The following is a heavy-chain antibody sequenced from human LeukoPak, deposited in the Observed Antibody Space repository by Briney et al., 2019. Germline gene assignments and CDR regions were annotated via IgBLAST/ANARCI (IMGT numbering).Heavy chain of an antibody. V-gene: IGHV4-30-4*01. CDR1: GGSMSSGDYY. D-gene: IGHD2-21*02. CDR2: IYYSGST. Sequence: SETLSLTCTVSGGSMSSGDYYWSWIRQPPGKGLEWIGYIYYSGSTYYNPSLKSRVTISVDTSKNQFSLNLTSVTAADTAVYYCARVGDGDCVEYWGQVTQVTVSS. J-gene: IGHJ4*02. CDR3: ARVGDGDCVEY.